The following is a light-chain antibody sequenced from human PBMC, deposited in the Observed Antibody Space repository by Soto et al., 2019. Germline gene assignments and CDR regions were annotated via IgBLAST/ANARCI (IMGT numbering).Light chain of an antibody. Sequence: EIVLTQSPDTLSLSPGERATLSCRASQSVSSALLAWYQQKPGQAPRLLIYRASTRATGIPDRFTGSGSGIDFTLTISRLEPEDFAVYYCQQYESSPLTFGGRTKVEIK. CDR1: QSVSSAL. CDR2: RAS. J-gene: IGKJ4*01. V-gene: IGKV3-20*01. CDR3: QQYESSPLT.